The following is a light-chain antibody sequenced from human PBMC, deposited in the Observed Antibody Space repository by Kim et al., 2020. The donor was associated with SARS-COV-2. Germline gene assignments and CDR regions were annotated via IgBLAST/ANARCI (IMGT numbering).Light chain of an antibody. J-gene: IGLJ1*01. CDR3: ISYAGSATFGV. CDR2: EVT. V-gene: IGLV2-8*01. Sequence: QAVTISCTGSSRRVGAYNLVSWYQHHPGKAPKLMIYEVTRRPSGVPDRFSGSKSGNTASLTVSGLQAEDEADYYCISYAGSATFGVFGTGTKVTVL. CDR1: SRRVGAYNL.